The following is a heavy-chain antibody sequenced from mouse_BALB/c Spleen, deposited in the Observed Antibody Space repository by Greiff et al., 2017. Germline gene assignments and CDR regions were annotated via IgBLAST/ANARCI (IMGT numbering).Heavy chain of an antibody. CDR3: AREGGHYAMDY. J-gene: IGHJ4*01. D-gene: IGHD1-1*02. Sequence: VQRVESGPGLVAPSQSLSITCTVSGFSLTSYGVHWVRQPPGKGLEWLGVIWAGGSTNYNSALMSRLSISKDNSKSQVFLKMNSLQTDDTAMYYCAREGGHYAMDYWGQGTSVTVSS. CDR2: IWAGGST. V-gene: IGHV2-9*02. CDR1: GFSLTSYG.